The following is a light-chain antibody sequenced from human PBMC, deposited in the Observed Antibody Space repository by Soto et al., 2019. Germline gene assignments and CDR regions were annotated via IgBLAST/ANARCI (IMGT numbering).Light chain of an antibody. CDR1: QDISNY. Sequence: DIQMTQSPSSVSASVGDRVTITCRASQDISNYLAWYQQKPGKAPNLLTYTVSTLQSGVPSKFSGSGSGTEFTLTISSLQPEDFATYYCQQTNRVPLTFGGGTKVEIK. V-gene: IGKV1-12*01. CDR3: QQTNRVPLT. J-gene: IGKJ4*01. CDR2: TVS.